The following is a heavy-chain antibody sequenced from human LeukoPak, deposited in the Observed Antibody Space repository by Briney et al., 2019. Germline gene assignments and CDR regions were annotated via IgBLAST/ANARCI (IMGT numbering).Heavy chain of an antibody. J-gene: IGHJ6*03. Sequence: PGGSLRLSCAASGFTFSSYWMSWVRQAPGKGLEWVANIKQDGSEKYYVDSVKGRFTISRDNAKNSLYLQMNSLRAEDTAVYYCARAFYSNYYYYYYVDVWGKGTTVTASS. V-gene: IGHV3-7*01. D-gene: IGHD4-11*01. CDR2: IKQDGSEK. CDR1: GFTFSSYW. CDR3: ARAFYSNYYYYYYVDV.